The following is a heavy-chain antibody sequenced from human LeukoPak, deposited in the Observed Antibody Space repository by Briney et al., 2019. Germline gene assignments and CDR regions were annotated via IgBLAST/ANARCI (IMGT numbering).Heavy chain of an antibody. CDR2: PYDRSGWYN. J-gene: IGHJ6*02. V-gene: IGHV6-1*01. Sequence: SQALSLTCVISGDSVSSNSAAWNWIRQSPSRGLEWLGRPYDRSGWYNDYAVSVKSQITINPDTSKNQFSLQLNSVTPEDTAVYYCAREGNYDFWSGYYSSFYYYYRMDVWGQGTTVSVSS. CDR1: GDSVSSNSAA. CDR3: AREGNYDFWSGYYSSFYYYYRMDV. D-gene: IGHD3-3*01.